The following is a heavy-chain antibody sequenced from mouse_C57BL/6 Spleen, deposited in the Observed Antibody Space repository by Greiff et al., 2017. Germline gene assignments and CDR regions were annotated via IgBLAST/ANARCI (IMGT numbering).Heavy chain of an antibody. CDR2: IDPANGNT. J-gene: IGHJ3*01. D-gene: IGHD2-12*01. V-gene: IGHV14-3*01. Sequence: VQLQQSVAELVRPGASVKLSCKASGFHIKHTSMHWVKHRPEQGLAWIGRIDPANGNTKYAPKFQGKATITADTSSNTAYLQLSSLTSEDTAIYYCARHDKAAYWGQGTLVTVSA. CDR1: GFHIKHTS. CDR3: ARHDKAAY.